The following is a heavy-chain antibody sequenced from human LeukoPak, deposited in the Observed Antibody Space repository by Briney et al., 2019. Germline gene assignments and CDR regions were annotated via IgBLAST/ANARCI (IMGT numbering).Heavy chain of an antibody. V-gene: IGHV3-30*18. D-gene: IGHD1-26*01. CDR3: AKDEGWELLDPHFDY. CDR2: ISYDGSNK. J-gene: IGHJ4*02. CDR1: GFTFSSYG. Sequence: PGRSLRLSCAASGFTFSSYGMHWVRQAPGKGLEWVAVISYDGSNKYYADSVKGRFTISRDNSKNTLYPQMNSLRAEDTAVYYCAKDEGWELLDPHFDYWGQGTLVTVSS.